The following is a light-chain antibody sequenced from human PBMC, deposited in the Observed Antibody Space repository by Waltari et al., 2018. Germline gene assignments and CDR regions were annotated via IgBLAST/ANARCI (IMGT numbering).Light chain of an antibody. Sequence: EIVLTQSPGTLSLSPGERTTVSCTASQRFNRAVAWYRQKPGQAPRLLIYGASTKATGIPDRFSGSGSGTDFSLTISRLEPDDFAVYYCQHYLRLPVTFGQGTTVEI. J-gene: IGKJ1*01. V-gene: IGKV3-20*01. CDR2: GAS. CDR1: QRFNRAV. CDR3: QHYLRLPVT.